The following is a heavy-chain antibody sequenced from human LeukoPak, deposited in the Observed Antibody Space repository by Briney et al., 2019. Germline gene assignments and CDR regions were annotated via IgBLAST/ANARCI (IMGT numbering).Heavy chain of an antibody. D-gene: IGHD4-17*01. CDR3: AKGPTAHDAFDI. Sequence: GGSLRLSCAASGFTFSSYAMSWVRQAPGKGLEWVSAISGSGGSTYYADSVKGRFTISRDNSNNTLYLQMNRLRAEDTAVYYCAKGPTAHDAFDIWGQGTMVTVSS. CDR1: GFTFSSYA. V-gene: IGHV3-23*01. J-gene: IGHJ3*02. CDR2: ISGSGGST.